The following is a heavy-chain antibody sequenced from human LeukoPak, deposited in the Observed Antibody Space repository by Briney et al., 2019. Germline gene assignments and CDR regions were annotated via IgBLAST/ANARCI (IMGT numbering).Heavy chain of an antibody. CDR1: GGSISSYY. CDR3: AGQIPYGMDV. D-gene: IGHD2-2*02. CDR2: IYYSGST. Sequence: SETLSLTCTVSGGSISSYYWSWIRQPPGKGLEWIGYIYYSGSTNYNPSLKSRVTISVDTSKNQFSLKLSSLTAADTAVCYCAGQIPYGMDVWGQGTTVTVSS. V-gene: IGHV4-59*08. J-gene: IGHJ6*02.